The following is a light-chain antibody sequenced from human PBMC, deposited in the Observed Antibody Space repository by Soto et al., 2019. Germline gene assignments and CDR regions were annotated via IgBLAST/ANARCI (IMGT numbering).Light chain of an antibody. J-gene: IGKJ4*01. V-gene: IGKV3-20*01. CDR1: QSVGSTF. Sequence: EIVLTQSPGTLSLSPGERATLSCRASQSVGSTFLAWYQHKVGQAPRLLIYGASSRAPGIPDRFSGSGSGTDFSLIISRLEPEDFAVYYCQQSGSSPLTFGGGTKVDI. CDR2: GAS. CDR3: QQSGSSPLT.